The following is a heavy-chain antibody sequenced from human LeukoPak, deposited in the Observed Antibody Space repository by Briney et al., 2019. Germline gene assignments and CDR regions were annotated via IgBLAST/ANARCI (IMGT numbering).Heavy chain of an antibody. D-gene: IGHD5-18*01. CDR1: GYTFTGYY. CDR2: INPNSGGT. CDR3: VTGFTTMAVDYFDY. J-gene: IGHJ4*02. Sequence: ASVKVSCKASGYTFTGYYMHWVRQAPGQGLEWMGWINPNSGGTNYAQKFQGRVTMTRDTSISTAYMELSSLRSEDTAVYYCVTGFTTMAVDYFDYWGQGTLVTVSP. V-gene: IGHV1-2*02.